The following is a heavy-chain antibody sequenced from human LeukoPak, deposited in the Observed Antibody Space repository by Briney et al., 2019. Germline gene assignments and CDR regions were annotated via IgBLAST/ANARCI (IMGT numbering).Heavy chain of an antibody. J-gene: IGHJ4*01. Sequence: GGSLRLSCAASGFTFSGYALSWVRQAPGKGLEWVSSLSGSGYNTYYADSVKGRFTISRDNSKNTVYLQMNSLRAEDTAVYYCAKDPYGTTYFDYWGHGTLVTVSS. CDR1: GFTFSGYA. V-gene: IGHV3-23*01. CDR2: LSGSGYNT. D-gene: IGHD1-14*01. CDR3: AKDPYGTTYFDY.